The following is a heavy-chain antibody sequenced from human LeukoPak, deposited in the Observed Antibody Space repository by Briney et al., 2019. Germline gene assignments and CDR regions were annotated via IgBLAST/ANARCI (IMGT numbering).Heavy chain of an antibody. V-gene: IGHV3-21*01. CDR1: GGSFSGYY. D-gene: IGHD5-18*01. J-gene: IGHJ4*02. CDR3: AIDSYGNDY. Sequence: PSETLSLTCAVYGGSFSGYYWSWVRQAPGKGLEWVSSISSSSSYIYYADSVKGRFTISRDNAKNSLYLQMNSLRAEDTAVYYCAIDSYGNDYWGQGTLVTVSS. CDR2: ISSSSSYI.